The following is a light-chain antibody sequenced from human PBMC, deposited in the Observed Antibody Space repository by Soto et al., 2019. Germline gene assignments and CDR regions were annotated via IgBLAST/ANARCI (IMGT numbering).Light chain of an antibody. CDR1: QGIGNA. CDR3: QQSYSTPRT. CDR2: GAS. J-gene: IGKJ1*01. V-gene: IGKV1-39*01. Sequence: IQITHSPSSLSSSVLDIFSISCLASQGIGNALGWYQQKPGKPPKVLIYGASNLQSGVPSRFSGSGSGTDFTLTISSLQPEDFATYYRQQSYSTPRTFGQGTKVDI.